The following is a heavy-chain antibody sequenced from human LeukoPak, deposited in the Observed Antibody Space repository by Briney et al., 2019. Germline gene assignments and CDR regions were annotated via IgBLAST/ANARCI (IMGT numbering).Heavy chain of an antibody. V-gene: IGHV3-23*01. J-gene: IGHJ4*02. Sequence: GGSLRLSCAASGFTFSSYAMSWVRQAPGKGLEWVSAIGGSGGSTFYADSVKGRFTISRDNSKNTLYLQMNSLKAEDTAVYYCAKRIAAAGSRGFDYWGQGTLVTVSS. D-gene: IGHD6-13*01. CDR3: AKRIAAAGSRGFDY. CDR2: IGGSGGST. CDR1: GFTFSSYA.